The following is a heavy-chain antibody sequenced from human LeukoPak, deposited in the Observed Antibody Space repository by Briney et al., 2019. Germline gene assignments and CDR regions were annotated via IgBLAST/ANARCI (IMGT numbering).Heavy chain of an antibody. CDR3: ARLGVTAAGPQDY. V-gene: IGHV4-39*01. D-gene: IGHD2-21*02. Sequence: SETLSLTCTVSGGSISSSSYYWGWIRQPPGKGLEWIGSIYYSGSTYYNPSLKSRVTISVDTSKNQFSLKLSSVTAADTAAYYCARLGVTAAGPQDYWGQGTLVTVSS. J-gene: IGHJ4*02. CDR2: IYYSGST. CDR1: GGSISSSSYY.